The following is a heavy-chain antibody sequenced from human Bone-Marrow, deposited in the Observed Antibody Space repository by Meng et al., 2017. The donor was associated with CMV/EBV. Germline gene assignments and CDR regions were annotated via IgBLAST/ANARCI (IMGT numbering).Heavy chain of an antibody. Sequence: ASVKVSCKASGYTFTSYDINWVRQATGQGLEWMGWMNPNSGNTGYAQKFQGRVTMTRNTSISTAYMELSSLRSEDKAVYYCARGSPLYYDFWSGYYPNYYYYGMDVWGQGTTVTVSS. V-gene: IGHV1-8*01. CDR1: GYTFTSYD. D-gene: IGHD3-3*01. CDR3: ARGSPLYYDFWSGYYPNYYYYGMDV. J-gene: IGHJ6*02. CDR2: MNPNSGNT.